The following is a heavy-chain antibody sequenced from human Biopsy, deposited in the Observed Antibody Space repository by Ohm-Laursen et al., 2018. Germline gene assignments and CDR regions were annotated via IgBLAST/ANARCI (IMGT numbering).Heavy chain of an antibody. V-gene: IGHV1-69*06. CDR1: GGTFKTEG. CDR3: AGGAAKGYPYDH. J-gene: IGHJ5*02. Sequence: SVKVSCKVSGGTFKTEGIIWARQAPGQGLEWMGRIIPTFDTPTYAPDFQGRVTFTADKSTGTATLDLRSLTSEDTAVYYCAGGAAKGYPYDHWGQGTLVTVSS. CDR2: IIPTFDTP. D-gene: IGHD6-13*01.